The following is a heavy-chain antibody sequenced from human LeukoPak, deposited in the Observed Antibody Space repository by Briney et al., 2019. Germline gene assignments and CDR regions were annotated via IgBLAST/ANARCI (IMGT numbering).Heavy chain of an antibody. J-gene: IGHJ3*02. CDR3: ARDSSGYVYAFDI. CDR2: ICGNCDRT. CDR1: GFTFSSYW. Sequence: GGSLRLSCAASGFTFSSYWMSWVRQAPGKGLEWVSAICGNCDRTYYADSVKGRFTISRDNAKNSLYLQMNSLRAEDTAVYYCARDSSGYVYAFDIWGQGTMVTVSS. V-gene: IGHV3-21*01. D-gene: IGHD3-22*01.